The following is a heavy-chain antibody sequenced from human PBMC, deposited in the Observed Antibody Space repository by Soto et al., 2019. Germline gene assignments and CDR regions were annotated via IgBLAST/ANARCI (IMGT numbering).Heavy chain of an antibody. Sequence: ASVKVSCKASGYTFTSYPMHWVRQAGQRLEWMGWINAGNGDTKYSQKFQGRVTITRDTSASTDFMELSSLRSEDTAVYYCARGDFSDVWGQGTTVTVS. CDR1: GYTFTSYP. CDR2: INAGNGDT. CDR3: ARGDFSDV. J-gene: IGHJ6*02. V-gene: IGHV1-3*01.